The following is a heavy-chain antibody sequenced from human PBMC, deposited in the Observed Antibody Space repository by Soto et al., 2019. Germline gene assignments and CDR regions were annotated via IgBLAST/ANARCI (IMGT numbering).Heavy chain of an antibody. CDR2: IYYSGST. J-gene: IGHJ4*02. CDR3: ARRYRGNIDY. V-gene: IGHV4-39*07. Sequence: SETLSLACTVSGGSISSSSYYWGWIRQPPGKGLEWIGSIYYSGSTYYNPSLKSRVTISVDTSKNQFSLKLSSVTAAVTAVYYCARRYRGNIDYWGQGTLVTVSS. D-gene: IGHD1-26*01. CDR1: GGSISSSSYY.